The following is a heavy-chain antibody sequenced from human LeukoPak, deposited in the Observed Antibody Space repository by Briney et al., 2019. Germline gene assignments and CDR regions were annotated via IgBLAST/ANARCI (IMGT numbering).Heavy chain of an antibody. CDR3: ARGRGWLRWDY. V-gene: IGHV4-61*02. J-gene: IGHJ4*02. CDR1: GDSISGGTYY. CDR2: IYNSGST. D-gene: IGHD5-12*01. Sequence: SETLSLTCTVSGDSISGGTYYWSWIRQPAGKGLEWIGRIYNSGSTNYNPSLKSRVTISVDTSKNQFSLNLSSVTAADTAVYYCARGRGWLRWDYWGQGTLVTVSS.